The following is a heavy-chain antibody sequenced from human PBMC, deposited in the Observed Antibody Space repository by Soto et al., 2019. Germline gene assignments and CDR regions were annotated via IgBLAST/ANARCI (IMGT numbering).Heavy chain of an antibody. CDR3: ARGGDDSSGYHADY. CDR1: GGSISSGDYY. CDR2: IYYSGST. V-gene: IGHV4-30-4*01. J-gene: IGHJ4*02. D-gene: IGHD3-22*01. Sequence: QVQLQESGPGLVKPSQTLSLTCTVSGGSISSGDYYWSWIRQPPGKGLEWIGYIYYSGSTYYNPSLQRRLTISVDTSKHSFSLQLSSVTAADTAVYYCARGGDDSSGYHADYWGQGTLVTVSS.